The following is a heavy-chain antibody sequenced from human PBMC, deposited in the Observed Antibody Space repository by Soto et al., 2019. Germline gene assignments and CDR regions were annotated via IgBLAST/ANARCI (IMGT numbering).Heavy chain of an antibody. CDR1: GGSFSGYY. Sequence: QVQLQQWGAGLLKPSETLSLTCAVYGGSFSGYYWSWIRQPPGKGLEWIGEINHSGSTNYNPSLKSRVTISVDTSKNQCSLKLSSVTAADTAVYYCARDRDYSNYDSRSTYYSFRVRGYYYYMDVWGKGTTVTVSS. J-gene: IGHJ6*03. CDR2: INHSGST. CDR3: ARDRDYSNYDSRSTYYSFRVRGYYYYMDV. V-gene: IGHV4-34*01. D-gene: IGHD4-4*01.